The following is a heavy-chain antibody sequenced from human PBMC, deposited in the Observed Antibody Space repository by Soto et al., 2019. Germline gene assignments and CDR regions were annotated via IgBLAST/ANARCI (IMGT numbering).Heavy chain of an antibody. CDR3: ARRITMVRGVIGFDY. CDR1: GGSISSYY. V-gene: IGHV4-59*08. Sequence: SETLSLTCTVSGGSISSYYWSWIRQPPGKGLEWIGYIYYSGSTNYNPSLKSRVTISVDTSKNQFSLKLSSVTAADTAVYYCARRITMVRGVIGFDYWGQGTLVTVSS. CDR2: IYYSGST. J-gene: IGHJ4*02. D-gene: IGHD3-10*01.